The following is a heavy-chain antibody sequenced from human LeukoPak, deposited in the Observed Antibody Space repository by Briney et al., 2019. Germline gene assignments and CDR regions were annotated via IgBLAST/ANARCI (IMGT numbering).Heavy chain of an antibody. D-gene: IGHD2-21*01. Sequence: GGSLRLSCAASGFTLSSYYMSWVRQAPGQGLEWVSIIYSGGSTYYADSVKGRFTISRDSSQNTLYLQMNSLRAEDTAVYYCARAEVIAICDCWGQGTLVTVSS. CDR3: ARAEVIAICDC. V-gene: IGHV3-66*02. CDR2: IYSGGST. CDR1: GFTLSSYY. J-gene: IGHJ4*02.